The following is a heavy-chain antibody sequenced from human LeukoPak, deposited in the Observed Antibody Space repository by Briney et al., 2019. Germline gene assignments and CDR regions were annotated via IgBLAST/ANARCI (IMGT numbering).Heavy chain of an antibody. Sequence: PGGSLRLSCAASGFTFSDYYMSWIRQAPGKGLEWVSYISSSGSTIYYADSVKGRFTISRDNAKNSLYLQMNSLRAEDTAVYYCARNWLGTVTTLAHDYWGQGTLVTVSS. CDR3: ARNWLGTVTTLAHDY. J-gene: IGHJ4*02. V-gene: IGHV3-11*01. CDR2: ISSSGSTI. CDR1: GFTFSDYY. D-gene: IGHD4-17*01.